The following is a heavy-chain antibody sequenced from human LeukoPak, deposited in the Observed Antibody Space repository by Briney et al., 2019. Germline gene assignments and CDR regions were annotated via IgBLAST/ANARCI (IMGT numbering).Heavy chain of an antibody. CDR1: GFTFSSYA. CDR2: ISGSGSGT. Sequence: HRGGCLRLSCAASGFTFSSYAMSWGRQAPGKGLEWVSGISGSGSGTYYPDSVQGRFTISRDNSKNTLYLQMNSLRAEDTAVYYCAKGGIAAAGTSFYFDYWGHGSLVTVSS. V-gene: IGHV3-23*01. CDR3: AKGGIAAAGTSFYFDY. J-gene: IGHJ4*01. D-gene: IGHD6-13*01.